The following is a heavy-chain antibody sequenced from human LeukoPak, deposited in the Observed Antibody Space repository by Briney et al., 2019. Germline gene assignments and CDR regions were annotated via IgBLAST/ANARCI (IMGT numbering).Heavy chain of an antibody. Sequence: SETLSLTCTVSGGSISSGDYYWSWIRQPPGKGLEWIVYIYYSGSTYYNPSLKCRVTISVDTSKNQFSLKLSSVTAADTAVYYCARWTGLSDAFDIWGQGTMVTVSS. V-gene: IGHV4-30-4*08. CDR3: ARWTGLSDAFDI. J-gene: IGHJ3*02. CDR2: IYYSGST. CDR1: GGSISSGDYY. D-gene: IGHD3/OR15-3a*01.